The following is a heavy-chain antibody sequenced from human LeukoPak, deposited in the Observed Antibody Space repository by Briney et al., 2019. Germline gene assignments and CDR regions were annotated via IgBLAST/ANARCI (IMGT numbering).Heavy chain of an antibody. D-gene: IGHD2-15*01. CDR3: ARDKDDYYYYGMDV. Sequence: GGSLRLSCAASGFTFSSYSMNWVRQAPGKGLEWVSYISSSSSTTYYADSVKGRFTISRDNAKNSLYLQMNSLRDEDTAVYYCARDKDDYYYYGMDVWGQGTTVTVSS. CDR1: GFTFSSYS. J-gene: IGHJ6*02. CDR2: ISSSSSTT. V-gene: IGHV3-48*02.